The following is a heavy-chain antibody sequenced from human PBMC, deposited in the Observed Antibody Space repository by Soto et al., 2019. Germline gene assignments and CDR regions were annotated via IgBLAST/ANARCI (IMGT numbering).Heavy chain of an antibody. CDR1: GFSFTSSA. V-gene: IGHV1-58*01. CDR2: IVVGSGNI. D-gene: IGHD3-22*01. J-gene: IGHJ3*02. CDR3: AAPRSHITMIGDDI. Sequence: SVKVSCKASGFSFTSSAVQWVRQARGQRLEWIGWIVVGSGNINYAQKFQERVTITRDMSTSTAYMELSSLRSEDTAVYYCAAPRSHITMIGDDIWGQGTMVTVSS.